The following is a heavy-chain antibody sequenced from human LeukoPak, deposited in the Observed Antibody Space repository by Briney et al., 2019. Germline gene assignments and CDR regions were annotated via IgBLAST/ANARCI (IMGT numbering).Heavy chain of an antibody. J-gene: IGHJ4*02. V-gene: IGHV4-61*02. D-gene: IGHD3-10*01. CDR2: IYTSGST. CDR1: GGSISSDSYY. Sequence: PSQTLSLTCTVSGGSISSDSYYWSWIRQPAGKGLEWIGRIYTSGSTNYNPSLKSRVTISVDTSKNQFSLKLSSVTAADTAVYYCARGTLTYYYGSGDEPDYWGQGTLVTVSS. CDR3: ARGTLTYYYGSGDEPDY.